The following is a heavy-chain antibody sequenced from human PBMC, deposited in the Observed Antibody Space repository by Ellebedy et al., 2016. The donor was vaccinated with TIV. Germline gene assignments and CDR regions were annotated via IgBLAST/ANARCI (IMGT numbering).Heavy chain of an antibody. V-gene: IGHV1-2*02. CDR2: INPNSGGT. CDR1: GYTFTGYY. D-gene: IGHD3-16*02. CDR3: ARVSSNYDYVWGSYHSYGMDV. Sequence: AASVKVSCKASGYTFTGYYMHWVRQAPGQGLEWMGWINPNSGGTNYAQKFQGRVTMTRDTSISTAYMELSRLRSDDTAVYYCARVSSNYDYVWGSYHSYGMDVWGQGTTVTVSS. J-gene: IGHJ6*02.